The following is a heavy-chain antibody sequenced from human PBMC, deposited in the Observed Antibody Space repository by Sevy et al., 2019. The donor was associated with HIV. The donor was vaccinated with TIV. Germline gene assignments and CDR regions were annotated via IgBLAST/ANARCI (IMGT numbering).Heavy chain of an antibody. CDR1: GFTFNNYA. D-gene: IGHD3-3*01. CDR3: AKSDYDFWSGQASGYYFDY. Sequence: GGSLRLSCAASGFTFNNYAMSWVRQAPGKGLEWVSTISGSGGNTYYADSVRGRFTIYRDSSNNTLNLQMNSLRAEDTAMYYCAKSDYDFWSGQASGYYFDYWGQGTLVTVSS. V-gene: IGHV3-23*01. J-gene: IGHJ4*02. CDR2: ISGSGGNT.